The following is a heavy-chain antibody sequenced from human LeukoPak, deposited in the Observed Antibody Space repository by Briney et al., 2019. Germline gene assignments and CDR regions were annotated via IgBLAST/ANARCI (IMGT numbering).Heavy chain of an antibody. Sequence: ASVNVSRKASGYTYSTSAITWVRQAPGQGLEWMGWINSFRGDTHYAQKFQGRVTMTTDTSTTTAYMELRSLRTDDTAVYYCARVGMWSGELHNWFDPWGQGTLVTVSS. D-gene: IGHD3-10*01. CDR2: INSFRGDT. V-gene: IGHV1-18*01. CDR3: ARVGMWSGELHNWFDP. CDR1: GYTYSTSA. J-gene: IGHJ5*02.